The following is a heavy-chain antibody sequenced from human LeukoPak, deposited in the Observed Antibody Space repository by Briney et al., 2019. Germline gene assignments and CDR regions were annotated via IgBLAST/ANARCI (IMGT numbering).Heavy chain of an antibody. CDR1: GASTDRRVSTNSYY. D-gene: IGHD6-19*01. V-gene: IGHV4-34*01. Sequence: SETLSLTCTVSGASTDRRVSTNSYYWSWIRQPPGKGLEWIGEINHSGSTNYNPSLKSRVTISVDTSKNQFSLKLSSVTAADTAVYYCARGPRNKSSGWYGLPGSWRASPPPRQQVQFDYWGQGTLVTVSS. J-gene: IGHJ4*02. CDR2: INHSGST. CDR3: ARGPRNKSSGWYGLPGSWRASPPPRQQVQFDY.